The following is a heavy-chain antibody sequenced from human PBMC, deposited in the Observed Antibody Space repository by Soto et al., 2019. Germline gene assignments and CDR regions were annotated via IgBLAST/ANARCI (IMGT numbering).Heavy chain of an antibody. V-gene: IGHV3-23*01. D-gene: IGHD3-22*01. CDR2: ISGTGGDT. Sequence: LRLSCAASGFTFWTYAMSWVRQAPGKGLEWVSVISGTGGDTSYADSVKGRFTISRDNSKNTLYLQMNSLGVEDTAVYYCARHPPPGYYYDSSGYYGYFQHWGQGTPVTV. CDR3: ARHPPPGYYYDSSGYYGYFQH. J-gene: IGHJ1*01. CDR1: GFTFWTYA.